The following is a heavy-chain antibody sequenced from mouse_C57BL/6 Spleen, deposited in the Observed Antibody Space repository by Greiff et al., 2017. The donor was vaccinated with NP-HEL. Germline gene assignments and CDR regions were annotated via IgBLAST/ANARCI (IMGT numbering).Heavy chain of an antibody. Sequence: VQLQQSGPELVKPGASVKISCKASGYAFSSSWMNWVKQRPGKGLEWIGRIYPGDGDTNYNGKFKGKATLTADKSSSTAYMQLSSLTSEDSAVYFCARSPYDGSSYGWYFDVWGTGTTVTVSS. V-gene: IGHV1-82*01. CDR1: GYAFSSSW. CDR2: IYPGDGDT. CDR3: ARSPYDGSSYGWYFDV. D-gene: IGHD1-1*01. J-gene: IGHJ1*03.